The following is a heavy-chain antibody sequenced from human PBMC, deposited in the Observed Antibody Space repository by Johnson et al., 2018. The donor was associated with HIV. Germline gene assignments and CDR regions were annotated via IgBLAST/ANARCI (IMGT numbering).Heavy chain of an antibody. D-gene: IGHD3-10*01. J-gene: IGHJ3*02. CDR2: ISGSGGRT. V-gene: IGHV3-23*04. CDR3: ASSYSESDAFDI. Sequence: EVQLVESGGGLVQPGGSLRLSCAASGFTFSSYAMSCVRQASGKGLEWVSAISGSGGRTYYADSVTGRFTISRDNSKHTLYLQMNSLRVEDTAVYYCASSYSESDAFDIWGQGTMVTVSS. CDR1: GFTFSSYA.